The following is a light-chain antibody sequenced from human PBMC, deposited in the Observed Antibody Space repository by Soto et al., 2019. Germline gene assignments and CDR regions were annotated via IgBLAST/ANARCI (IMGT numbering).Light chain of an antibody. V-gene: IGKV4-1*01. Sequence: DIVMTQSPDSLAVSLGERATFNCKSSQSVLYSSNNKNYLAWYQQKPGQPPKLLIYSASTRESGVPDRFSGSGSGTDFTLTISSLQAEDVAVYYCHQYYSSPFTFGPGTKVDIK. CDR3: HQYYSSPFT. CDR1: QSVLYSSNNKNY. CDR2: SAS. J-gene: IGKJ3*01.